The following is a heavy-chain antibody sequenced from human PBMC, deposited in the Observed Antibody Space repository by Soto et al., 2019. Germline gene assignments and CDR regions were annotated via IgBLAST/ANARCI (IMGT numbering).Heavy chain of an antibody. CDR3: AKDIGVAGLDAFDI. CDR2: ISWNSGSI. CDR1: GFTFDDYA. V-gene: IGHV3-9*01. D-gene: IGHD6-19*01. J-gene: IGHJ3*02. Sequence: GGSLRLSCAASGFTFDDYAMHWVRQAPGKGLEWVSGISWNSGSIGYADSVKGRFTISRDNAKNSLYLQMNSLRAEDTALYYCAKDIGVAGLDAFDIWGQGTMVTVSS.